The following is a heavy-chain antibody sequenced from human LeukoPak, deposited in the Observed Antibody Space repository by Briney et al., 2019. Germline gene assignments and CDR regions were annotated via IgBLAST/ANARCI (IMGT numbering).Heavy chain of an antibody. J-gene: IGHJ5*02. D-gene: IGHD3-10*01. CDR1: GGSFSSYY. Sequence: SETLSLTCAVYGGSFSSYYWSWIRQPPGKGLEWIGEINHSGSTNYNPSLKSRVTISVDTSKNQFSLKLSSVTAADTAVYYCARLDRYYGSGSYNPQNWFDPWGQGTLVTVSS. CDR2: INHSGST. V-gene: IGHV4-34*01. CDR3: ARLDRYYGSGSYNPQNWFDP.